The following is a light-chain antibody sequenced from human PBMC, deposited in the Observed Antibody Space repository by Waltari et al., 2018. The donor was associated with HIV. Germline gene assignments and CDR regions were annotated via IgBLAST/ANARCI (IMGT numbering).Light chain of an antibody. V-gene: IGKV3-20*01. Sequence: EIVLTQSPGTLSLSPGERATLSCRASQRVSTSYLDWYQQKPGQAPRLLIYGASSRATGIPDRFSGSGSGTDFTLTISRLEPEDFAVYYCQQYGSSSYTFGQGTKLEIK. J-gene: IGKJ2*01. CDR1: QRVSTSY. CDR3: QQYGSSSYT. CDR2: GAS.